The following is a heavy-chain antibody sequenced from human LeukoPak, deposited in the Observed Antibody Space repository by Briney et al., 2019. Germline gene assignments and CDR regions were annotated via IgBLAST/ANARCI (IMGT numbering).Heavy chain of an antibody. CDR1: GGSFSGYY. CDR3: ASGFGEGSLDY. V-gene: IGHV3-53*01. J-gene: IGHJ4*02. D-gene: IGHD3-10*01. CDR2: IYSGGST. Sequence: ETLSLTCALYGGSFSGYYWSWIRQSPGKGLEWVSVIYSGGSTFYADSVKGRFTISRDNSKNTLYLQMNSLRAEDTAMYYCASGFGEGSLDYWGQGTLVTVSS.